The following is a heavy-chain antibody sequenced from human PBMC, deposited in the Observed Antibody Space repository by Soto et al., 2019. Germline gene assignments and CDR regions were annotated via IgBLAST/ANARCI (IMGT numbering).Heavy chain of an antibody. V-gene: IGHV3-23*01. CDR3: AQGPSFNY. J-gene: IGHJ4*02. Sequence: EVQLLESGGDLVQPGGSLRLSCAASGFTFSSYALSWVRQAPGKGLEWVSGISGSGGKTYYADSVKGRFTISRDNSKNPLYLQMNSLRAEDTAVYYCAQGPSFNYWGQGTLVTVSS. CDR1: GFTFSSYA. CDR2: ISGSGGKT.